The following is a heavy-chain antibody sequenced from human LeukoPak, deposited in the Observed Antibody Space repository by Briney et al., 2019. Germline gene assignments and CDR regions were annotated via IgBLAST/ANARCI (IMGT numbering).Heavy chain of an antibody. CDR2: IKQDGSET. J-gene: IGHJ4*02. Sequence: PGGSLRLSCAASGFTFSNYWMNWVRQAPGKGLEWVANIKQDGSETYYVDSVKSRFTISRDNAKNSLYLQMNSLRAEDMALYYCAKDSLAVAGSLSNFDYWGQGTLVTVSS. D-gene: IGHD6-19*01. V-gene: IGHV3-7*03. CDR3: AKDSLAVAGSLSNFDY. CDR1: GFTFSNYW.